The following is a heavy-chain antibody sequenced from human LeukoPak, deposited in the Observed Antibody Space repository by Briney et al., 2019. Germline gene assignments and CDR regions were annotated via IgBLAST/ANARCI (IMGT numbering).Heavy chain of an antibody. CDR3: AREEEYYYYGMDV. Sequence: GGSLRLSCAASGFTFSSYAMSWVRQAPGKGLEWVSATSGSGGSTYYADSVKGRFTISRDNSKNTLYLQMNSLRAEDTAVYYCAREEEYYYYGMDVWGQGTTVTVSS. CDR2: TSGSGGST. V-gene: IGHV3-23*01. J-gene: IGHJ6*02. CDR1: GFTFSSYA.